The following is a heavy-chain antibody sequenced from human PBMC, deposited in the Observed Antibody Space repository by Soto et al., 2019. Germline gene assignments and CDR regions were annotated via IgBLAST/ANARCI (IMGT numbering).Heavy chain of an antibody. V-gene: IGHV3-48*02. D-gene: IGHD3-9*01. J-gene: IGHJ6*02. CDR1: GFIFSRYS. CDR3: ARDPGILTGFLSRRPREDVTEKDYYYGMDV. Sequence: EVQLVESGGGLVQRGGSLRLSCAASGFIFSRYSMNWVRQAPGKGLEWLSYISDSSSTIYYTDSVKGRFTISRDNAKNSLYLQMNSLREEDTAVYYCARDPGILTGFLSRRPREDVTEKDYYYGMDVWGQGTTVAVSS. CDR2: ISDSSSTI.